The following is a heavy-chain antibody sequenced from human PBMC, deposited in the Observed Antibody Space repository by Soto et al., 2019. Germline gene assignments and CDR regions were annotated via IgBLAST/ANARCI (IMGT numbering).Heavy chain of an antibody. CDR2: ISAYNGNT. Sequence: ASVKVSCKASGYTFTSYGISWVRQAPGQGLEWMGWISAYNGNTNYAQKLQGRVTMTTDTSTSTAYMELRSLRSDDTVVYYCARDWTIFGVVTSDYWGKGTLVTVSS. D-gene: IGHD3-3*01. V-gene: IGHV1-18*01. J-gene: IGHJ4*02. CDR3: ARDWTIFGVVTSDY. CDR1: GYTFTSYG.